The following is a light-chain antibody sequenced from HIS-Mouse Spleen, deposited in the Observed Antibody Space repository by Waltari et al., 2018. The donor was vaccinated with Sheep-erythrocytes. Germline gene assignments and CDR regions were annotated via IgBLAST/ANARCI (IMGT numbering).Light chain of an antibody. Sequence: QSVLTQPPSASGTPGQRVTISCSGSSSHIGRNTVNWYQQPPGTAPKLLIYSNNQRPSGIPERFSGSNSGNTATLTISGTQAMDEADYYCQAWDSSTAVFGGGTKLTVL. J-gene: IGLJ2*01. V-gene: IGLV1-44*01. CDR2: SNN. CDR3: QAWDSSTAV. CDR1: SSHIGRNT.